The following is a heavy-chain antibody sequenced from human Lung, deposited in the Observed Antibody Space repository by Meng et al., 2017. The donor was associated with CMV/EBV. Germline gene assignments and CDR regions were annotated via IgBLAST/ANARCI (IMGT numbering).Heavy chain of an antibody. Sequence: GGSXRLSCAASGFTFSRYWMHWVRQAPGEGLVWVSGISSDGTTTTYADSVRGRFTISRDNAKNTLYWQMNSLRAEDTAVYYCARVPWYFDLWGRGTLVTVSS. CDR3: ARVPWYFDL. CDR2: ISSDGTTT. CDR1: GFTFSRYW. V-gene: IGHV3-74*01. J-gene: IGHJ2*01.